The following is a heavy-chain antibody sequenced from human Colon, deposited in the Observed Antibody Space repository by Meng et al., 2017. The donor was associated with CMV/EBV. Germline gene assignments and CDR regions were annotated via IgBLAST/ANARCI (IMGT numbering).Heavy chain of an antibody. Sequence: GSLKISCAVSGFTLRNYNMNWVRQAPAKGLEWVSSISSTGHDMFYADSVKGRFTISTDNAKNTVYLEMNSLTAEDTAVYYCARDGVRITIFGVDLYGMDVWGQGTAVTVSS. D-gene: IGHD3-3*01. J-gene: IGHJ6*02. CDR2: ISSTGHDM. CDR1: GFTLRNYN. V-gene: IGHV3-21*01. CDR3: ARDGVRITIFGVDLYGMDV.